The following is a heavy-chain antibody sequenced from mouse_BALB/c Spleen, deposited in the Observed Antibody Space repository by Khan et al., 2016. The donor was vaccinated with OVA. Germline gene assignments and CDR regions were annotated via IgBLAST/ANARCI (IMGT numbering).Heavy chain of an antibody. Sequence: EVELVESGGGLVEPGGSLKLSCAASGFTFSSFVMSWVRQTPEKRLEWVATISSAATYTYYPDSVQGRFTISRDNAKNTLYLQMNSLRSDDTASYYCTNGNYGWFAYWGQGTLVTVST. CDR1: GFTFSSFV. J-gene: IGHJ3*01. CDR2: ISSAATYT. CDR3: TNGNYGWFAY. D-gene: IGHD2-1*01. V-gene: IGHV5-9-1*01.